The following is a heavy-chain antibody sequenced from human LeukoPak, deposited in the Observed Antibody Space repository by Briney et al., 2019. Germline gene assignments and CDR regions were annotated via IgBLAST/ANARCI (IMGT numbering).Heavy chain of an antibody. J-gene: IGHJ4*02. CDR1: GFSFSRYW. Sequence: GGSLRLSCAASGFSFSRYWMSWVRQAPGKGLEWVANIKQDGSEKYYVDSVKGRFTISRGNAKNSLYLQMNSLRAEDTAVYYCARDGTMVRGVNFDYWGQGTLVTVSS. D-gene: IGHD3-10*01. CDR3: ARDGTMVRGVNFDY. CDR2: IKQDGSEK. V-gene: IGHV3-7*05.